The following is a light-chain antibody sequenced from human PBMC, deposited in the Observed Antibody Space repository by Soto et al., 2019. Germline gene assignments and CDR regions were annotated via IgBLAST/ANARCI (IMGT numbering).Light chain of an antibody. V-gene: IGKV3-20*01. J-gene: IGKJ3*01. CDR1: QSVNSRY. CDR3: QKYGSSPPFS. CDR2: GAS. Sequence: IVLTQSPGTLSLSPGERATLSCRTSQSVNSRYLAWYQQRPGQAPRLLIYGASTRPTGIPDRFSGSGSGTDFTLTISSLEPEDFAVYYCQKYGSSPPFSFSPGTKVDVK.